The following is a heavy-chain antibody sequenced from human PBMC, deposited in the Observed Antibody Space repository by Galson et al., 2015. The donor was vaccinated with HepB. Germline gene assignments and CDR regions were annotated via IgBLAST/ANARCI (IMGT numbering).Heavy chain of an antibody. CDR1: GFTFRNFW. Sequence: SLRLSCAASGFTFRNFWMSWVRQAPGKGLEWVAKIKQDGSEKYYVDSVKGRFTISRDNAKNSLYLQMNSLRAEDTAVYYCAGTWVGADAFDIWGQGTMVTVSS. D-gene: IGHD3-10*01. V-gene: IGHV3-7*03. CDR2: IKQDGSEK. CDR3: AGTWVGADAFDI. J-gene: IGHJ3*02.